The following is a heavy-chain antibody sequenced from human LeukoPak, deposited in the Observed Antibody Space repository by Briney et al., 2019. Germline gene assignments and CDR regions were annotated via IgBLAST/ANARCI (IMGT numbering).Heavy chain of an antibody. V-gene: IGHV3-23*01. J-gene: IGHJ3*02. CDR3: AKFDSSSWYSAFDI. CDR1: GFTFNSYA. Sequence: GGSLRLSCAASGFTFNSYAMNWVRQAPGKGLGWVSAISGGGGSTYYADSVKGRLTISRDNSKNTLHLQMNSLRAEDTAVYYCAKFDSSSWYSAFDIWGQGTVVTVSS. D-gene: IGHD6-13*01. CDR2: ISGGGGST.